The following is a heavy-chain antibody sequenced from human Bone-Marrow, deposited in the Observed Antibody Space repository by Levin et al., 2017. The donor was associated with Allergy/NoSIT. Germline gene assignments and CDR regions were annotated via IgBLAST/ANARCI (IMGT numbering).Heavy chain of an antibody. Sequence: PGGSLRLSCAASGFTFSSYEMNWVRQAPGKGLEWVSYISSSASTIYYADSVKGRFTISRDNAKNSLYLQMNSLRAEDTAVYYRARQLGNFWSGYNYFDYWGQGTLVTVSS. D-gene: IGHD3-3*01. V-gene: IGHV3-48*03. CDR2: ISSSASTI. CDR1: GFTFSSYE. J-gene: IGHJ4*02. CDR3: ARQLGNFWSGYNYFDY.